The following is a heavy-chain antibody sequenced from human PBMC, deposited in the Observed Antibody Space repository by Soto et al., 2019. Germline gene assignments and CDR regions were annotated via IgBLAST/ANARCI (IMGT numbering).Heavy chain of an antibody. CDR3: ARDGTTGTTRPYYYYGMDV. D-gene: IGHD1-1*01. CDR1: GGTFSSYT. J-gene: IGHJ6*02. Sequence: QVQLVQSGAEVKKPGSSVKVSCKASGGTFSSYTISWVRQAPGQGLEWMGRIIPILGIANYAQKFQGRVTITADKSTRTAYMELSSLRSEDTAVYYCARDGTTGTTRPYYYYGMDVWGQGTTVTVSS. CDR2: IIPILGIA. V-gene: IGHV1-69*02.